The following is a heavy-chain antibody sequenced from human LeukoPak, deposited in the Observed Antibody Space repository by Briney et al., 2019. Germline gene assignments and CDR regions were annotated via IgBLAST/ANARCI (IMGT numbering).Heavy chain of an antibody. CDR1: GLTFSDDH. Sequence: GGSLRLSCVASGLTFSDDHVSWVRQAPGKGLEWVANIKQDGSEKYYVDSVKGRFTISRDNAKNSLYLQMNSLRAEDTAVYYCARDLGDWGQGTLVTVSS. V-gene: IGHV3-7*03. J-gene: IGHJ4*02. CDR2: IKQDGSEK. CDR3: ARDLGD.